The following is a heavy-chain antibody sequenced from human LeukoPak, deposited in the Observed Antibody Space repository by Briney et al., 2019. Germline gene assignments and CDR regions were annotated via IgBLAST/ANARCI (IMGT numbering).Heavy chain of an antibody. CDR1: GYIFTDYY. V-gene: IGHV1/OR15-1*01. D-gene: IGHD3-22*01. CDR3: ARSRTRITMIVVVIQGALDY. J-gene: IGHJ4*02. Sequence: ASVKVSCKASGYIFTDYYMHWVRQAPGQELGWMGRINPNSGGTNYAQKFQGRVTMTRDTSISTAYTELSRLRSDDAAVYYCARSRTRITMIVVVIQGALDYWGQGTLVTVSS. CDR2: INPNSGGT.